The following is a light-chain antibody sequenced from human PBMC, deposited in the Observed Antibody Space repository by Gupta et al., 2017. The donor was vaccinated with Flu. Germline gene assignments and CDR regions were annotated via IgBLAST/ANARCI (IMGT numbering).Light chain of an antibody. CDR2: DYT. CDR1: SSNIGSYT. V-gene: IGLV1-44*01. J-gene: IGLJ1*01. CDR3: AVWDDSLNGHYV. Sequence: QSALTPPPSASGTPGQRVSFSCSGSSSNIGSYTVDWYQQLPGTAPKLLIYDYTQRTSGVPDRFSGSKSGTSASLAISGLQSEDEADYYCAVWDDSLNGHYVFGAGTKVTVL.